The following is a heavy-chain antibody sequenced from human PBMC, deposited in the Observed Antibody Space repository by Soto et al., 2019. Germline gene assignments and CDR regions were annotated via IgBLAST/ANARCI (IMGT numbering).Heavy chain of an antibody. CDR2: IYSGGST. CDR1: GFTVSSNY. Sequence: EVQLVESGGGLVQPGGSLRLSCAASGFTVSSNYMSWVRQAPGKGMEWVSVIYSGGSTYYADSVKGRFTISRDNSKNTVYLQINSLRAEDTAVYYCARDIRGIAAGWGQGTLVTVSS. D-gene: IGHD6-25*01. CDR3: ARDIRGIAAG. V-gene: IGHV3-66*01. J-gene: IGHJ4*02.